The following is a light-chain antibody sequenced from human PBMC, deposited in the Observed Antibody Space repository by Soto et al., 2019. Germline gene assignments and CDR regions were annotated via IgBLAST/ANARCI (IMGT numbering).Light chain of an antibody. Sequence: DIQMTQSPSSLSASVGDRVTITCRASQGVKYYLAWYQQKPGKPPKVLIYGTSTLQSGVPSRFSGSGSGTDFTLTISSLQPEDVATYYCQKYNSAPVTVGPGTKVEIK. CDR2: GTS. CDR1: QGVKYY. V-gene: IGKV1-27*01. J-gene: IGKJ3*01. CDR3: QKYNSAPVT.